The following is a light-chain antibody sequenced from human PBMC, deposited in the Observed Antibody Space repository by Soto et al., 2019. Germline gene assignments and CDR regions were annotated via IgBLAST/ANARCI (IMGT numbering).Light chain of an antibody. V-gene: IGKV1-5*01. CDR3: QQYNSYSYT. CDR2: DAS. J-gene: IGKJ2*01. Sequence: DIQMTQSPSTLSASVGDRVTITCRASQSISSWLAWYQQKPGKAPKLLIYDASSLESGVPSRFSGSGSGTEFHLTISNLQPDDFATYYCQQYNSYSYTFGQGTKLEIK. CDR1: QSISSW.